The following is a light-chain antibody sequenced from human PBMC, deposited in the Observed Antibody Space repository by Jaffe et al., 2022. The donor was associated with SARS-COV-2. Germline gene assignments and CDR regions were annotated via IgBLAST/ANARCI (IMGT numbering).Light chain of an antibody. CDR2: EVT. J-gene: IGLJ2*01. CDR3: CSYAGSSTLV. CDR1: SSDVGGFNL. Sequence: QSALTQPASVSGSPGQSITISCTGTSSDVGGFNLVSWYRQHPGKAPKLMIYEVTKRPSGVSYRFSGSKSGNTASLTISGLQAEDEADYYCCSYAGSSTLVFGGGTKLTVL. V-gene: IGLV2-23*02.